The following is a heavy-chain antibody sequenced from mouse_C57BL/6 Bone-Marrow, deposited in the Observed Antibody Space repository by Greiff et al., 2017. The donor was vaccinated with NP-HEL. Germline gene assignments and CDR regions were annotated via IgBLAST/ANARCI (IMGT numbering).Heavy chain of an antibody. V-gene: IGHV5-6*01. CDR2: ISSGGSYT. CDR3: ARHKENGYCSMDY. CDR1: GFTFSSYG. Sequence: EVQLVESGGDLVKPGGSLKLSCAASGFTFSSYGMSWVRQTPDKRLEWVATISSGGSYTYYPDSVKGRFTISRDHAKNTLYLQMSSLKSEDTAMYYCARHKENGYCSMDYWGQGTSVTVSS. J-gene: IGHJ4*01.